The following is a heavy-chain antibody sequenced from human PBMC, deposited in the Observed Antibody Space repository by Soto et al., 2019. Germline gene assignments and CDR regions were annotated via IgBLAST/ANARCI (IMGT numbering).Heavy chain of an antibody. V-gene: IGHV4-39*07. D-gene: IGHD3-16*01. J-gene: IGHJ4*02. Sequence: LTCTVSGGSISSSSYYWGWIRQPPGKGLEWIGSIYYSGSTYYNPSLKSRVTISVDTSKNQFSLKLSSVTAADTAVYYCARRYGSNFDYWGQGTLVTVSS. CDR1: GGSISSSSYY. CDR2: IYYSGST. CDR3: ARRYGSNFDY.